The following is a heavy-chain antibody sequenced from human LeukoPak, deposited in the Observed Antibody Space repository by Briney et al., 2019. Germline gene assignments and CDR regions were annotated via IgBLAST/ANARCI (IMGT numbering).Heavy chain of an antibody. CDR3: ARDLAAAAPSGSYGMDV. Sequence: SETLSLTCTVSGGSISSYYWSWIRQPPGKGLEWIGYIYYSGSTNYNPSLKSRVTISVDTSKNQFSLKLSSVTAADAAVYYCARDLAAAAPSGSYGMDVWGQGTTVAVSS. V-gene: IGHV4-59*01. D-gene: IGHD6-13*01. J-gene: IGHJ6*02. CDR2: IYYSGST. CDR1: GGSISSYY.